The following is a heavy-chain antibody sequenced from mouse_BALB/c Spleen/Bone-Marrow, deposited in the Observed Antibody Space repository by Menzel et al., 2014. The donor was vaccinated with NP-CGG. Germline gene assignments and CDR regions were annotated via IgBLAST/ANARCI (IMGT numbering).Heavy chain of an antibody. CDR2: IDPANGNT. CDR1: GFNIKDTY. CDR3: ARGGTTATWYFDV. D-gene: IGHD1-2*01. Sequence: VQLQQPGAELVKPGASVKLSCTASGFNIKDTYMHWVKQRPEQGLEWIGRIDPANGNTKYDPKFQGKATITADTSSNTAYLQLSSLTSEDTAVYYCARGGTTATWYFDVWGAGTTVTDSS. V-gene: IGHV14-3*02. J-gene: IGHJ1*01.